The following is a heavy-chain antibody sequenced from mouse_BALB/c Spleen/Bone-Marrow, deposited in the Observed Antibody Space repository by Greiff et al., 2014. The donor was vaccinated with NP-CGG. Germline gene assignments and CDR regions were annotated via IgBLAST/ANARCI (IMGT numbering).Heavy chain of an antibody. CDR2: INPNNGDT. CDR1: GYTFTDYY. Sequence: DVQLQESGPELVKPGASVKMSCKASGYTFTDYYMKWVKESHEKSLEWIGDINPNNGDTFYYQKFKGKATLTVHRSSSTAYIQLDSLTSEDYAVYYCAMGVRLYWYFGVWGAGTTVTVSS. J-gene: IGHJ1*01. V-gene: IGHV1-26*01. CDR3: AMGVRLYWYFGV.